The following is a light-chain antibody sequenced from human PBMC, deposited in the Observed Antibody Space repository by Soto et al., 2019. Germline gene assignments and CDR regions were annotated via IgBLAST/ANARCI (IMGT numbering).Light chain of an antibody. CDR1: QSVSSNY. J-gene: IGKJ1*01. CDR2: GAS. CDR3: QQYGSSRT. Sequence: EIVFTQAPGTLSLSPGERATLSCRASQSVSSNYLAWYQQKPGQAPGLLIYGASSRATGIPYRFSGSGSGTDFTITISRLEHEDFAVSYCQQYGSSRTFGQGTKVEIK. V-gene: IGKV3-20*01.